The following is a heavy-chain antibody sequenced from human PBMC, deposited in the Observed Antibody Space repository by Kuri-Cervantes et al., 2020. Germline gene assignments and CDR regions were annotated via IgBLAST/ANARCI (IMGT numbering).Heavy chain of an antibody. D-gene: IGHD3-10*01. J-gene: IGHJ3*02. CDR2: IWYDGSNK. CDR3: ARDGPHYGPGIIKREDAFDI. CDR1: GFTFSSYS. Sequence: GGSLRLSCAASGFTFSSYSMHWVRQAPGKGLEWVAVIWYDGSNKYYADSVKGRFTISRDNSKNTLYLQMNSLRTEDTAVYYCARDGPHYGPGIIKREDAFDIWGQGTMVTVSS. V-gene: IGHV3-33*08.